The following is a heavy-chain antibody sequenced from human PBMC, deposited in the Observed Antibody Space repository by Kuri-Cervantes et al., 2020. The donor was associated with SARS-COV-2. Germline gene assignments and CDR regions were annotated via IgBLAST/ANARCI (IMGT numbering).Heavy chain of an antibody. CDR1: GYTFTSYG. CDR2: ISTYNGNT. Sequence: SVKVSCKASGYTFTSYGISWVRQAPGQGLEWMGWISTYNGNTNYAQELQGRVTMTTDTSTSTAYMELRSLRSDDTAVYYCARDAGYYDSSGYRYYFDYWGQGTLVTVSS. D-gene: IGHD3-22*01. V-gene: IGHV1-18*01. J-gene: IGHJ4*02. CDR3: ARDAGYYDSSGYRYYFDY.